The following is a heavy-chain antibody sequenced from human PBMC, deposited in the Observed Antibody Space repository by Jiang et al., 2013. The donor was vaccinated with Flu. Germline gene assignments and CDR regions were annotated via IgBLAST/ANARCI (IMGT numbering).Heavy chain of an antibody. CDR2: TYYRSKWYN. Sequence: SQTFSLTCAISGDSVSSNSAAWNWIRQSPSTGLEWLGRTYYRSKWYNEYAVSVKSRITINPDTSKNHFSLQLKSVSPEDTAVYYCARSSGWFDYWGQGALVTVSS. CDR1: GDSVSSNSAA. CDR3: ARSSGWFDY. V-gene: IGHV6-1*01. D-gene: IGHD6-19*01. J-gene: IGHJ5*01.